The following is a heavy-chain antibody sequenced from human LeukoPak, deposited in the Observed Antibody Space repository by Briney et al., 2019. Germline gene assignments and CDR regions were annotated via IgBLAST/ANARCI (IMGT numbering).Heavy chain of an antibody. Sequence: PGRSLRLSCAASGFTFNSYGMHWVRQAPGKGLEWVAVISYDGSKKYYADSVKGRFTISRDNSKNTLYLQMNSLRAEDTAVYYCAKEANIVVVPAARYYYGMDVWGKGTTVTVSS. CDR2: ISYDGSKK. CDR1: GFTFNSYG. CDR3: AKEANIVVVPAARYYYGMDV. D-gene: IGHD2-2*01. V-gene: IGHV3-30*18. J-gene: IGHJ6*04.